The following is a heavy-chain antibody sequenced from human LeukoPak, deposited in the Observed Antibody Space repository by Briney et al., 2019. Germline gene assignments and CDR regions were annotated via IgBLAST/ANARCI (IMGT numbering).Heavy chain of an antibody. CDR2: ISGSGGST. D-gene: IGHD6-13*01. J-gene: IGHJ4*02. V-gene: IGHV3-23*01. CDR3: ATSSRALYYFDY. Sequence: GGSLRLSCAASGFTFSDYYMSWVRQAPGKGLEWVSAISGSGGSTYYADSVKGRFTISRDNSKNTLYLQMNSLRAEDTAVYYCATSSRALYYFDYWGQGTLVTVSS. CDR1: GFTFSDYY.